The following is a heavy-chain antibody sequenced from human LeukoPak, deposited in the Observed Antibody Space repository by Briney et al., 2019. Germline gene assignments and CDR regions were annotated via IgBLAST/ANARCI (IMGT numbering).Heavy chain of an antibody. Sequence: PGGSLRLSCAASGFTFSSYAMHWVRQAPGKGLEWVAVISYDGSNKYYADSVKGRFTISRDNSKNTLYLQMNSLRAEDTAVYYCARGPPDGYDFWSADTSDDYWGQGTLVTVSS. V-gene: IGHV3-30-3*01. CDR1: GFTFSSYA. J-gene: IGHJ4*02. CDR2: ISYDGSNK. D-gene: IGHD3-3*01. CDR3: ARGPPDGYDFWSADTSDDY.